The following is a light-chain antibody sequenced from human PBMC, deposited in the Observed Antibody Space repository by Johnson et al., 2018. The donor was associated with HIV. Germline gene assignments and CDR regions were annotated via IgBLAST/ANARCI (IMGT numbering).Light chain of an antibody. V-gene: IGLV1-51*02. CDR3: GTWDSSLSAYV. Sequence: VLTQPPSVSAAPGQKVTISCSGSSSNIGSNFVSWYQQLPGTAPTVLIYENNKRPSGIPARFSGSKSGTSATLGITGLQTGDEADYYCGTWDSSLSAYVFGTGTKVTVL. CDR1: SSNIGSNF. CDR2: ENN. J-gene: IGLJ1*01.